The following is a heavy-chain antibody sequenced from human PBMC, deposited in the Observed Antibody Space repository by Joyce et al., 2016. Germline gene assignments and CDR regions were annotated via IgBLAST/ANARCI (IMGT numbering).Heavy chain of an antibody. CDR2: ISGGSGTI. CDR1: GFTFSSYS. Sequence: EVQLVESGGGLVQPGGSLRLSCAASGFTFSSYSMNWVRQAPGKGLVWVSHISGGSGTIYYADFVKGRFSISRDNAKNSLHLQMNSLRDEDTAVYYCATEGGVRGVIDAFHIWGQGTMVTVSS. CDR3: ATEGGVRGVIDAFHI. V-gene: IGHV3-48*02. J-gene: IGHJ3*02. D-gene: IGHD3-10*01.